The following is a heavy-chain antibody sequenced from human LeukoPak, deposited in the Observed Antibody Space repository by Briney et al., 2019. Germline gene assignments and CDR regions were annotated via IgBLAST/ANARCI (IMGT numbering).Heavy chain of an antibody. Sequence: GRSLRLSCAASGFTFSSYGMHWVRQAPGKGLEWVAVISYDGSNKYYADSVKGRFTISRDNSKNTLYVQMNSLRGEDTAVYYCARGTALYYYYYYMDVWGKGTTVTVSS. CDR1: GFTFSSYG. CDR2: ISYDGSNK. D-gene: IGHD1-1*01. J-gene: IGHJ6*03. V-gene: IGHV3-30*03. CDR3: ARGTALYYYYYYMDV.